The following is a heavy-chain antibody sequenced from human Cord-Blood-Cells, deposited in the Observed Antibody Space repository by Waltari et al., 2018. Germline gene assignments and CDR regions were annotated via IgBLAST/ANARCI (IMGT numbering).Heavy chain of an antibody. V-gene: IGHV3-33*01. J-gene: IGHJ6*03. Sequence: QVQLVESGGGVVQPGRSLRLSCAASGFTFSSYGMHWVRQAPGKGLGWVAVIWYDGSNKYYADSVKGRFTISRDKSKNTLYLQMNSLRAEDTAVYYCARDLNYYYDMGVWGKGTTVTVAS. CDR3: ARDLNYYYDMGV. CDR1: GFTFSSYG. CDR2: IWYDGSNK.